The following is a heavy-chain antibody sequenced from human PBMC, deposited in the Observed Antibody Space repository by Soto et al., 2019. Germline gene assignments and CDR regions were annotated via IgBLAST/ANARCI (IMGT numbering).Heavy chain of an antibody. CDR3: ASSTQHYDSFVSEYFQT. J-gene: IGHJ1*01. Sequence: QVQLVQSGAEVKKPGASVKVSCKASGYSFTTHSMHWVRQAPGQRLEWMGWINAGNGNTKYSQKFQGRVTITRDTSASTAYMELSSLISEDTAVYYCASSTQHYDSFVSEYFQTWGQGTLVTVSS. V-gene: IGHV1-3*01. D-gene: IGHD3-3*01. CDR2: INAGNGNT. CDR1: GYSFTTHS.